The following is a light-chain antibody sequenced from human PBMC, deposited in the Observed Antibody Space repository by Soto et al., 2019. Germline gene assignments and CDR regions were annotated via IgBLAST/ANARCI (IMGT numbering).Light chain of an antibody. CDR3: QQHNNYPLT. Sequence: DIQMTQSPSTLSASVGDRVTITCRASQSINSWLAWYQQKPGKAPKLLIYKASSLESGLPSRFSGGGSGTEFTLTISSLQPEDFATYYCQQHNNYPLTFGGGTKVEIK. V-gene: IGKV1-5*03. CDR1: QSINSW. J-gene: IGKJ4*01. CDR2: KAS.